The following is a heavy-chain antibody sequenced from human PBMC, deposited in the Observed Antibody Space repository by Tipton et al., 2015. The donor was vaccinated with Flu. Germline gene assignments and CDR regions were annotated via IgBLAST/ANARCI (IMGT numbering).Heavy chain of an antibody. V-gene: IGHV4-61*01. CDR3: ARTTYDYTNYGTPGAYGMDV. CDR1: GDSIGSDYY. Sequence: TLSLTCSVSGDSIGSDYYWAWIRQPPGQGLEWIGYIYYNGSSDYNPSLKSRVTMSADTSKNQFSLRLTSVTAADTAVYYCARTTYDYTNYGTPGAYGMDVWSQGTTVTVSS. D-gene: IGHD3-16*01. J-gene: IGHJ6*02. CDR2: IYYNGSS.